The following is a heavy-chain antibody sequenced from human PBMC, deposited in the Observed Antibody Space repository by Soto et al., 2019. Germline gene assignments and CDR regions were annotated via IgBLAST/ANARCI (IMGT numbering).Heavy chain of an antibody. CDR3: ARGVXARFDY. Sequence: QVQLVQSGAEVKKPGXXXKVXXXXXXXXFXSXDINWVRQATGQGLEWMGWMNPNSGNTGYAQKFQGRVTMTRSTSISTAYMELSSLRSEDTAVYYCARGVXARFDYWGQGALVTVSS. D-gene: IGHD6-6*01. CDR1: XXXFXSXD. CDR2: MNPNSGNT. J-gene: IGHJ4*02. V-gene: IGHV1-8*01.